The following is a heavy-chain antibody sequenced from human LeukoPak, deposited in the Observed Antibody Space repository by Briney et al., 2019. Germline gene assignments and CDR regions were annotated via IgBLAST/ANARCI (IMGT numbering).Heavy chain of an antibody. Sequence: PSETLSLTCTVSGVSISSSSYYWGWLRQPPGKGLEWIGSIYYSGSTYYNPSLKSRITISVDTSKNQFSLKLSSVTAADTAVYYCARDQSYYDSSGQFDYWGQGTLVTVSS. CDR2: IYYSGST. J-gene: IGHJ4*02. CDR3: ARDQSYYDSSGQFDY. CDR1: GVSISSSSYY. V-gene: IGHV4-39*07. D-gene: IGHD3-22*01.